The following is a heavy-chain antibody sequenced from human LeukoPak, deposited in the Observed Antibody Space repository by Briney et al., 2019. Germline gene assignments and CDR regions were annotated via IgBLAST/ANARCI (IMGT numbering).Heavy chain of an antibody. CDR3: ARGPQRYYGSGQDFDY. Sequence: GGPLRLSWSASGFIFSSYGMDWVRQAPGKGREWVSYISCSGSTIYYADSVKGRFTISTENAKNTLYLQMNSLRDEDTAVYYCARGPQRYYGSGQDFDYWGQGTLVSVSS. V-gene: IGHV3-48*02. CDR1: GFIFSSYG. D-gene: IGHD3-10*01. J-gene: IGHJ4*02. CDR2: ISCSGSTI.